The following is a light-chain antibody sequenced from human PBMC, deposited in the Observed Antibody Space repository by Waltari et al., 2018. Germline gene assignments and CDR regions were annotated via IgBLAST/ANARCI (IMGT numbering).Light chain of an antibody. V-gene: IGKV4-1*01. Sequence: DIVMTQSPDSLAVSLGERATINCKSSQSVLYSSNNKNYLACYQQKPGQPPKLLIYWASTREAGVPDRFSGSESGTDFTLTISSLQAEDVSVYYCQQYYNTPLTFGGGTKVEIK. CDR2: WAS. CDR3: QQYYNTPLT. CDR1: QSVLYSSNNKNY. J-gene: IGKJ4*01.